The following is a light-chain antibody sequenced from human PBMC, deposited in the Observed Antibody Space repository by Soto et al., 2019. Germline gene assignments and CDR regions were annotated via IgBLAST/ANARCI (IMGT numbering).Light chain of an antibody. CDR1: SGHSSYA. Sequence: QLVLTQSPSASASLGASVKLTCTLSSGHSSYAIASHQQQPEKGPRYLMKLNSDGSHSKGDGIPDRFSGSSSGAERHLTISSLQSEDEADYYCQTWGTGLWVFGGGTKLTDL. J-gene: IGLJ3*02. V-gene: IGLV4-69*01. CDR2: LNSDGSH. CDR3: QTWGTGLWV.